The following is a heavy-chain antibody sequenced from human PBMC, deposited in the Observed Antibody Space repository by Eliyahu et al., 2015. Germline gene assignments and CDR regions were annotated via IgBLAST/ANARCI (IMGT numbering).Heavy chain of an antibody. J-gene: IGHJ6*02. CDR3: ARVGYDFWSGSGMDV. Sequence: EVQLVESGGGLVQPGGSLRLSCAAXGFTXSSXWMHWVRQAPGKGLVWVSRINSDGSSTSYADSVKGRFTISRDNAKNTLYLQMNSLRAEDTAVYYCARVGYDFWSGSGMDVWGQGTTVTVSS. V-gene: IGHV3-74*01. D-gene: IGHD3-3*01. CDR2: INSDGSST. CDR1: GFTXSSXW.